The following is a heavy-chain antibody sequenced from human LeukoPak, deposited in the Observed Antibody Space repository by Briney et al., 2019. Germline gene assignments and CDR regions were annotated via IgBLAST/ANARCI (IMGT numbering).Heavy chain of an antibody. CDR3: ATAGYCSGGSCYPEPHYGMDV. V-gene: IGHV1-24*01. CDR1: GYTLTELS. CDR2: FDPEDGET. D-gene: IGHD2-15*01. Sequence: ASVKVSCKVSGYTLTELSMHWVRQAPGKGLEWMGGFDPEDGETIYAQKFQGRVTMTEDTSTDTAYMELSSLRSEDTAVYYCATAGYCSGGSCYPEPHYGMDVWGQGTTVTASS. J-gene: IGHJ6*02.